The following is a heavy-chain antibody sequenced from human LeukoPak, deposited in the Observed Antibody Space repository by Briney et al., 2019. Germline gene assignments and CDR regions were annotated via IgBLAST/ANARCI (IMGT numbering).Heavy chain of an antibody. Sequence: GGSLRLSCAASGFTFSSYTMQWVRQVPGKGLEYISGISNSGGSTYYANSVRGRFTISRDNSKNTLYLQMGSLRIEDMAVYYCARVGSGSPSDYWGQGTLVTVSS. J-gene: IGHJ4*02. V-gene: IGHV3-64*01. CDR1: GFTFSSYT. D-gene: IGHD3-10*01. CDR3: ARVGSGSPSDY. CDR2: ISNSGGST.